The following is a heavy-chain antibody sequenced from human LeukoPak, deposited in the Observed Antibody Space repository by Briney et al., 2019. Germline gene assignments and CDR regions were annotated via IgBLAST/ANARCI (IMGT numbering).Heavy chain of an antibody. CDR1: GFSFSTYD. Sequence: GGSLRLSCVGSGFSFSTYDMGWVRQTPGKGLEWVSAISTTGGYTEDADSVKGRFTISRDNSQNPLFLQMHSLRAEDTAVYYCAKKPATIKFPFDIWGQGTLVTVSP. J-gene: IGHJ4*02. V-gene: IGHV3-23*01. CDR3: AKKPATIKFPFDI. CDR2: ISTTGGYT. D-gene: IGHD5-24*01.